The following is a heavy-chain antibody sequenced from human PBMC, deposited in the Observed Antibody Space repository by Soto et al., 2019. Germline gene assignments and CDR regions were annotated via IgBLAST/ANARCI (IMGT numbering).Heavy chain of an antibody. CDR3: AKDSYGSGRGTFDY. D-gene: IGHD3-10*01. CDR1: GFTFSSYA. J-gene: IGHJ4*02. Sequence: GGSLRLSCAASGFTFSSYAMHWVRQAPGKGLEWVAVISYDGSNKYYADSVKGRFTISRDNSKNTLYLQMNSLRAEDTAVYYCAKDSYGSGRGTFDYWGQGTLVTVSS. V-gene: IGHV3-30*04. CDR2: ISYDGSNK.